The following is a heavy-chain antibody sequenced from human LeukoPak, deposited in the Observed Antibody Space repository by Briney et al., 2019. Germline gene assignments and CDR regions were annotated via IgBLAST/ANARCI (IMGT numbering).Heavy chain of an antibody. V-gene: IGHV3-7*01. D-gene: IGHD6-19*01. J-gene: IGHJ3*02. CDR3: ARTTLAVAGTGYAFDI. CDR2: IKQDGSEK. Sequence: GGSLRLSCAASGFIFSSFWMSWVRQAPGKGLGWVANIKQDGSEKYYVDSVKGRFTISRDNAKNSLYLQMNSLRAEDTALYYCARTTLAVAGTGYAFDIWGQGTMVTVSS. CDR1: GFIFSSFW.